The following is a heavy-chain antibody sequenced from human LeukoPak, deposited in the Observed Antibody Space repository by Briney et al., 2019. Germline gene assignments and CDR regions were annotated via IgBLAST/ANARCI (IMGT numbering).Heavy chain of an antibody. CDR3: ARGDSSWPHYFDY. V-gene: IGHV1-69*05. Sequence: SVKVSCKASGGTFSSYAISWVRQAPGQGLEWMGGIIPIFGTANYAQKFQGRVTITTDESTSTAYMELSSLRSEDTAVYYCARGDSSWPHYFDYWGQGTLVTVSS. CDR1: GGTFSSYA. J-gene: IGHJ4*02. D-gene: IGHD6-13*01. CDR2: IIPIFGTA.